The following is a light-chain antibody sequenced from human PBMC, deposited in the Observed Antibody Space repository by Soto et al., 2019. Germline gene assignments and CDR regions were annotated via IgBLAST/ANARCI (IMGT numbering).Light chain of an antibody. CDR1: QGISSY. J-gene: IGKJ4*01. CDR2: AAS. V-gene: IGKV1-9*01. Sequence: DIQLTQSPSFLSASVGDRVTITGRASQGISSYLAWYQQKPGKAPKLLIYAASTLQSGVPSRFSGSGSGTEFTLTISSLQPEDFATYYCQQLNSYAGAFGVGTKVEIK. CDR3: QQLNSYAGA.